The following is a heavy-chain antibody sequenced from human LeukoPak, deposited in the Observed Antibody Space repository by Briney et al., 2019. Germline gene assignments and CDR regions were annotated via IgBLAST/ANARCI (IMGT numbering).Heavy chain of an antibody. CDR2: INPNSGGT. V-gene: IGHV1-2*02. CDR1: GYTFTGYY. Sequence: ASVKVSCKASGYTFTGYYMHWLRQAPGQGLEWMGWINPNSGGTNYAQKFQGRVTMTRDTSISTAYMELSRLRSDDTAVYYCARDSSSVVVPARYYYYMDVWGKGTTVTVSS. CDR3: ARDSSSVVVPARYYYYMDV. J-gene: IGHJ6*03. D-gene: IGHD2-2*01.